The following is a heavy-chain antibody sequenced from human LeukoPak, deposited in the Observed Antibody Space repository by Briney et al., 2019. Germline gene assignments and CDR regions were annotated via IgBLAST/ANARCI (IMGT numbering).Heavy chain of an antibody. D-gene: IGHD3-10*01. CDR3: ARRRGSGSYYKYYYYYMDV. V-gene: IGHV4-34*01. CDR1: GGSFSGYY. J-gene: IGHJ6*03. Sequence: PETLSLTCAVYGGSFSGYYWSWIRQPPGKGLEWIGEINHSGSTNYNPSLKSRVTISVDTSKNQFSLKLSSVTAADTAVYYYARRRGSGSYYKYYYYYMDVWGKGTTVTISS. CDR2: INHSGST.